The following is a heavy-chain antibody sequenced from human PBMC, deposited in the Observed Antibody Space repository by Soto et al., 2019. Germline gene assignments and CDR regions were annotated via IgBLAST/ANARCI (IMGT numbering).Heavy chain of an antibody. V-gene: IGHV4-30-2*01. CDR1: GGSISSGGYS. CDR3: AAGGGLPRYC. Sequence: QLQLQESGSGLVKPSQTLSLTCAVSGGSISSGGYSWSWIRQPPGKGLEWIGYIYHSGSTYYNPSLKSRVTIAGDRSKHQFSPKLSPVTAADTAVYYCAAGGGLPRYCWGQGTLVTVSS. CDR2: IYHSGST. J-gene: IGHJ4*02. D-gene: IGHD5-12*01.